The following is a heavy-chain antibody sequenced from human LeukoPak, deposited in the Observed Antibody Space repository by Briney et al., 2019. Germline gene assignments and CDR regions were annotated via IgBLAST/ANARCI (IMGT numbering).Heavy chain of an antibody. CDR2: INPNSGGT. D-gene: IGHD5-12*01. J-gene: IGHJ4*02. V-gene: IGHV1-2*02. CDR3: ARLWNTGYIIYFDS. Sequence: ASVKVSCKASGYTFTGYYMHWVRQAPGQGLEWMGWINPNSGGTNFAQKFRGRVTMTRDTSIGTAFMELSRLTSDDTAVYYCARLWNTGYIIYFDSWGQGALVTASS. CDR1: GYTFTGYY.